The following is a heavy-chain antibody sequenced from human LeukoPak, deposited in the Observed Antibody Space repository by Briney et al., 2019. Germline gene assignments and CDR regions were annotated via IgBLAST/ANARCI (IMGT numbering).Heavy chain of an antibody. CDR3: AKEVHIVVVIATFDY. CDR1: GFTFSSYA. CDR2: ISGSGGST. J-gene: IGHJ4*02. V-gene: IGHV3-23*01. Sequence: GGSLRLSCAASGFTFSSYAMSWVRQAPGKGLEWVSAISGSGGSTYYADSVKGRFTISRDNFKNTLSLQMNSLRAEDTAVYYCAKEVHIVVVIATFDYWGQGTLVTVSS. D-gene: IGHD2-21*01.